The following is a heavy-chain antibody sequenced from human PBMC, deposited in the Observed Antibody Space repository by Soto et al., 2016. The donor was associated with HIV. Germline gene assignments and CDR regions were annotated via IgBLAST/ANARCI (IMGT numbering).Heavy chain of an antibody. Sequence: EVQLVESGGGLVQPGGSLRVSCEASGFSFSTYSMNWVRQAPGKGLEWVSYISTSSATIHYADSVKGRFTISRDNAKNSLYLQMSSLRAEDTAVYYCARHMVRGVIPYGMDVWGQGTTVTVSS. CDR1: GFSFSTYS. CDR3: ARHMVRGVIPYGMDV. D-gene: IGHD3-10*01. V-gene: IGHV3-48*04. J-gene: IGHJ6*02. CDR2: ISTSSATI.